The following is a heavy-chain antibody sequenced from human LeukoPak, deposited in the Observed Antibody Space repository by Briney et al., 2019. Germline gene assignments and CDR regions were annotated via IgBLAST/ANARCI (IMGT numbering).Heavy chain of an antibody. D-gene: IGHD3-10*01. CDR2: IYHSGST. J-gene: IGHJ4*02. V-gene: IGHV4-59*01. CDR1: GGSTSGYS. CDR3: ARIRGHLGRFDY. Sequence: PSETLSLTCTVSGGSTSGYSWSWIRQPPGKGLEWIGYIYHSGSTNYNPSFKSRVTISIDTSKNQFSLKLSSVTAADTAVYYCARIRGHLGRFDYWGQGALVTVSS.